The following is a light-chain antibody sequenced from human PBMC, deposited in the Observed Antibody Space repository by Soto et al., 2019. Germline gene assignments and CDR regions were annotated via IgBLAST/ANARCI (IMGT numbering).Light chain of an antibody. V-gene: IGKV3-20*01. CDR2: GAS. CDR3: QQYGSSPGRT. CDR1: QSVSSSY. Sequence: EIVLTQSPGTLSLSPGERATLSCRASQSVSSSYLAWYQQKPGQAPRLLIYGASSRATGIPDRFSGSGSGTDFTLTISRLEPEDFAVYYCQQYGSSPGRTFGPGTKVDIK. J-gene: IGKJ3*01.